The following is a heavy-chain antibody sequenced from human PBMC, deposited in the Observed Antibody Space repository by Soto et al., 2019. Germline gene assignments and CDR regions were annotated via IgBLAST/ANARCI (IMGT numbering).Heavy chain of an antibody. Sequence: SETLSLTCAVYGGSFSGYYWSWIRQPPGKGLEWIGETNHSGSTNYNPSLKSRVTISVDTSKNQFSLKLSSVTAADTAVYYCAKDLRYCSGTSCSRGDYYYYMDVWGKGTTVTVSS. D-gene: IGHD2-2*01. CDR2: TNHSGST. V-gene: IGHV4-34*01. CDR3: AKDLRYCSGTSCSRGDYYYYMDV. CDR1: GGSFSGYY. J-gene: IGHJ6*03.